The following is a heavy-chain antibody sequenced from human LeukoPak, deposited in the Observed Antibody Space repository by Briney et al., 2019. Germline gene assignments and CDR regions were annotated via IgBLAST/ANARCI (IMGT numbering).Heavy chain of an antibody. V-gene: IGHV4-59*06. CDR1: GGSISSYY. Sequence: SETLSLTCTVSGGSISSYYWSWIRQPPGKGLEWIGYIYYSGSTYYNPSLKSRVTISVDTSKNQFSLKLSSVTAADTAVYYYARDRISGAVTTTGSRAFDIWGQGTMVTVSS. CDR3: ARDRISGAVTTTGSRAFDI. J-gene: IGHJ3*02. CDR2: IYYSGST. D-gene: IGHD4-11*01.